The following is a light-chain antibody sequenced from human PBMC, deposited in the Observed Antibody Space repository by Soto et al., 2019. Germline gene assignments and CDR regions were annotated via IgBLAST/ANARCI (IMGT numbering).Light chain of an antibody. V-gene: IGKV1-39*01. CDR3: QQSYRTPALT. CDR1: QSINRY. CDR2: GAS. J-gene: IGKJ3*01. Sequence: DIQMTQSPSSLSASVGDRVTITCRASQSINRYLNWYQQKPGKAPKLLIYGASSLQSGVPSRFSGSGSGTEFTLNISSLQPEDFSTYYCQQSYRTPALTFGPGTKVDIK.